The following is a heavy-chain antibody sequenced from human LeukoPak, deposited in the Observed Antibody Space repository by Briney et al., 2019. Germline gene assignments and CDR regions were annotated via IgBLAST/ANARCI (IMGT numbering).Heavy chain of an antibody. CDR3: ARDTARSRYGSGSYYNN. D-gene: IGHD3-10*01. Sequence: AASVTVSCKASGGTFSSYAISWVRQAPGQGLEWMGGIIPIFGTANYAQKFQGRVTITADESTSTAYMELSSLRSEDTAVYYCARDTARSRYGSGSYYNNWGQGTLVTVSS. V-gene: IGHV1-69*13. J-gene: IGHJ4*02. CDR2: IIPIFGTA. CDR1: GGTFSSYA.